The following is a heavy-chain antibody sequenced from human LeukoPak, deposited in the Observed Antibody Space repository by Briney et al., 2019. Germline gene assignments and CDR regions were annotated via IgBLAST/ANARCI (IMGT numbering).Heavy chain of an antibody. CDR3: ARPQYCSGGSCYPCDY. CDR1: GSSFTSYW. J-gene: IGHJ4*02. Sequence: GESLKISCKGSGSSFTSYWIGWVGQMPGKGLEWMGIIYPGDSHTRYTPSFQGQVTISADKSISTADLQGSSLKASDTAMYYCARPQYCSGGSCYPCDYWGQGTLVTVSS. CDR2: IYPGDSHT. D-gene: IGHD2-15*01. V-gene: IGHV5-51*01.